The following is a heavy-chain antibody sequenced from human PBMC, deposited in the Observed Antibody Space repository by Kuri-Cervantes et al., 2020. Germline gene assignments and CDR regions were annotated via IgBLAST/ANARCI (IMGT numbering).Heavy chain of an antibody. V-gene: IGHV4-31*01. J-gene: IGHJ4*02. Sequence: SETLSLTCTVSGGSISSGGYYWSWIRQHPGKGLEWIGYIYYSGSTYYNPSLKSLVTISVDTSKNQFSLKLSSVTAADTAVYYCARAYLGLGKLDYWGQGTLVTVSS. CDR3: ARAYLGLGKLDY. CDR1: GGSISSGGYY. CDR2: IYYSGST. D-gene: IGHD7-27*01.